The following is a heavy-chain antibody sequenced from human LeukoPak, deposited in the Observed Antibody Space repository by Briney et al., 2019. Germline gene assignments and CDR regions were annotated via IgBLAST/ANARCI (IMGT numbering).Heavy chain of an antibody. Sequence: GGSLRLSCAASGFTFSDAWLSWVRRAPGKGLEWVGRIKRKTAGGTIDYAAPVKGRFTISRDDSKNTLYLQMNSLKTEDTAIYYCATEYSVFAFDIWGQGTVVTVSS. CDR2: IKRKTAGGTI. CDR3: ATEYSVFAFDI. V-gene: IGHV3-15*01. CDR1: GFTFSDAW. D-gene: IGHD5-12*01. J-gene: IGHJ3*02.